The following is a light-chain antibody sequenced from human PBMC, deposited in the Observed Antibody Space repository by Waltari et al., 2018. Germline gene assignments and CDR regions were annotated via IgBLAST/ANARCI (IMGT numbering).Light chain of an antibody. V-gene: IGKV3-15*01. CDR2: DAS. J-gene: IGKJ2*01. CDR3: QQYNEWPPIST. CDR1: ETIKTN. Sequence: EIVVTQSPATLSVSPGEGATLPCRASETIKTNLAWYQHKPGQAPRLLIYDASTRATGIPARFRASGSGTEFTITISSLQSEDFAIYFCQQYNEWPPISTFGQGTNLEIK.